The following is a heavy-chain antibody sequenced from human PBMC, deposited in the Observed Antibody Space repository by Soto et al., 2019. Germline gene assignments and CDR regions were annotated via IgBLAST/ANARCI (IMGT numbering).Heavy chain of an antibody. V-gene: IGHV3-74*01. CDR2: LNRDGSST. CDR1: RFTFSDYW. Sequence: GGSLRLSCAASRFTFSDYWMHWVRQAPGKGLVWVSRLNRDGSSTSYADSVKGRFTISRDNAKNTLYLQMNSLRAEDTAVYYCARGRYYDSGGYFERLFDYWGQGTLVTVSS. D-gene: IGHD3-22*01. J-gene: IGHJ4*02. CDR3: ARGRYYDSGGYFERLFDY.